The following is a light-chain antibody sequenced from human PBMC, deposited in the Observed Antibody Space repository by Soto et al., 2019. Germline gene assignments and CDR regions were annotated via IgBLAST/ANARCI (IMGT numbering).Light chain of an antibody. Sequence: ILLTQSPGTLSLSPVERASLSCRASQSVSSNYLAWFQKKPGQAHRILIYDAYKRATGIPARFSDSVSGTAFTLTIRSLEPEDLAVYYCQQRSNWHQITLGQGNRLENK. CDR3: QQRSNWHQIT. V-gene: IGKV3D-20*02. CDR1: QSVSSNY. J-gene: IGKJ5*01. CDR2: DAY.